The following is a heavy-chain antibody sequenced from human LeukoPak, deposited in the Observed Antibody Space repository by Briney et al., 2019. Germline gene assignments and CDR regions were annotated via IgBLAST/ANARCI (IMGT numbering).Heavy chain of an antibody. D-gene: IGHD3-10*01. J-gene: IGHJ6*03. CDR1: GFIFSSYS. Sequence: GGSLRLSCAASGFIFSSYSMNWVRQAPGKGLEWVSYISSSSSTIYYADSVKGRFTISRDNAKNSLYLQMNSLRADDTAVYYCAREGKITMVRGVIRYYYMDVWGKGTTVTISS. CDR3: AREGKITMVRGVIRYYYMDV. V-gene: IGHV3-48*01. CDR2: ISSSSSTI.